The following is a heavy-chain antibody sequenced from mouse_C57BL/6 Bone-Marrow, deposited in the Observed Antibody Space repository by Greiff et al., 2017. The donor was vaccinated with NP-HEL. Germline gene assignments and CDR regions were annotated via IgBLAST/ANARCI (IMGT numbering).Heavy chain of an antibody. Sequence: QVQLQQSGAELVRPGSSVKLSCKASGYTFTSYWMHWVKQRPIQGLEWIGNIDPSDSETHYNQKFKDKATLTVDKSSSTAYMQLSSLTSEDSAVYYCARTRITTVVATGGYYYAMDYWGQGTSVTVSS. V-gene: IGHV1-52*01. J-gene: IGHJ4*01. CDR2: IDPSDSET. D-gene: IGHD1-1*01. CDR1: GYTFTSYW. CDR3: ARTRITTVVATGGYYYAMDY.